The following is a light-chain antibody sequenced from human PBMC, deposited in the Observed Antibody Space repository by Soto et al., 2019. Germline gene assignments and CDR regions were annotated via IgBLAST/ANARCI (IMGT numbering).Light chain of an antibody. J-gene: IGLJ3*02. V-gene: IGLV8-61*01. Sequence: QTVVAQEPSFSVSPGGTVTLTCGLSSGSVSTSSYPSWYQQTPGQAPRTLIYSTNIRSSGVPDRFAGTIFGNKAALTITGAHADDEGAYDCALYIDSGVSLFCGRTKVTVL. CDR2: STN. CDR3: ALYIDSGVSL. CDR1: SGSVSTSSY.